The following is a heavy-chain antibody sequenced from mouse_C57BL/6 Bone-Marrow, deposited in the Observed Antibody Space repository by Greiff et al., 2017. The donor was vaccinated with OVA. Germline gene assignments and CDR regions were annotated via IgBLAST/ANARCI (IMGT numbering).Heavy chain of an antibody. CDR3: ARDYYGSRAWFAY. D-gene: IGHD1-1*01. CDR1: GYTFTSYG. Sequence: VQLQQSGAELARPGASVKLSCKASGYTFTSYGISWVKQRTGQGLEWIGEIYPRSGNTYYNEKFKGKATLTADKSSSTAYMELRSLTSEDSAVYFCARDYYGSRAWFAYWGQGTLVTGSA. CDR2: IYPRSGNT. V-gene: IGHV1-81*01. J-gene: IGHJ3*01.